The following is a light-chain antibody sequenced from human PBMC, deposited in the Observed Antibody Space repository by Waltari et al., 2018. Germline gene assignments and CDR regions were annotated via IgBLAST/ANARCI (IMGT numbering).Light chain of an antibody. CDR2: EAS. V-gene: IGKV1-39*01. CDR3: QQYDAYPYT. CDR1: QTINSY. Sequence: DIQMTQFPSSLSASVGDRVTMTCRASQTINSYLNWYQQKPGKAPNLLIYEASNLKSGVPSRFSGSGSGTEFTLTINSLQPDDFATYYCQQYDAYPYTFGQGAKLEIK. J-gene: IGKJ2*01.